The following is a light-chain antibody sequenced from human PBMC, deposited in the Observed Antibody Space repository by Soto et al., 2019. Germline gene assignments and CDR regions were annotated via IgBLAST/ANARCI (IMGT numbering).Light chain of an antibody. Sequence: DIQMTQSPSTLSASVGDRVTITCRASQSISSWLAWYQQKPGKVPKLLIYKAYSLESGVSSRFSGSGSGTAVTLTIGSLQPDDFAIYYCQQYDSNPLTLGGGTKVEIK. CDR1: QSISSW. J-gene: IGKJ4*01. V-gene: IGKV1-5*03. CDR2: KAY. CDR3: QQYDSNPLT.